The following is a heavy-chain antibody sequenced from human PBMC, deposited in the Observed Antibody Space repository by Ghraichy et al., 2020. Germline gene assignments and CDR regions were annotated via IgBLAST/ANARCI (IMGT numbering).Heavy chain of an antibody. CDR1: GYTFTSYG. Sequence: ASVKVSCKASGYTFTSYGISWVRQAPGQGLEWMGWISAYNGNTNYAQKLQGRVTMTTDTSTSTAYMELRSLRSDDTAVYYCARDPRPIQLWFSGAYYYYYGMDVWGQGTTVTVSS. V-gene: IGHV1-18*01. D-gene: IGHD5-18*01. J-gene: IGHJ6*02. CDR3: ARDPRPIQLWFSGAYYYYYGMDV. CDR2: ISAYNGNT.